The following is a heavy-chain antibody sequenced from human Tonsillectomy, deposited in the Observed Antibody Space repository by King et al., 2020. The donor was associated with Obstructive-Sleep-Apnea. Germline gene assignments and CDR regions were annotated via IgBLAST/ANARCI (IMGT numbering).Heavy chain of an antibody. Sequence: VQLPQWGAGLLKPSETLSLTCGVSGGSLNNYYWSWIRQSPEKGLEWVGEIDLGGITNYNPSLKSRVTISIDTWKSQFSLRLTSVSAADTGVYYCAGAGSSNSPEVNYYGLDVWGQGTTVTVSS. J-gene: IGHJ6*02. CDR1: GGSLNNYY. CDR2: IDLGGIT. D-gene: IGHD2-2*01. CDR3: AGAGSSNSPEVNYYGLDV. V-gene: IGHV4-34*01.